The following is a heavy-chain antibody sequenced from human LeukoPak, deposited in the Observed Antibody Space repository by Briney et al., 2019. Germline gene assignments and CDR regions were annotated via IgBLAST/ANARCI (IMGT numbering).Heavy chain of an antibody. Sequence: NSSETLSLTCTVSGGSINSYYWSWIRQPPGKGLEWIGYIYTSGSTNYNPSLKSRVTISVDTSKNQFSLKLSSVTAADTAVYYCARGLYSYPFDYWGQGTLVTVSS. CDR1: GGSINSYY. D-gene: IGHD5-18*01. V-gene: IGHV4-4*09. CDR2: IYTSGST. J-gene: IGHJ4*02. CDR3: ARGLYSYPFDY.